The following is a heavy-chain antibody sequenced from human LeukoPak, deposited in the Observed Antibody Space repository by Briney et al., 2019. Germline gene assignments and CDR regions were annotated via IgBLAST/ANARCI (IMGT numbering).Heavy chain of an antibody. CDR3: ARGETNYDFWSGYYSLTDY. CDR1: GYTFTSYG. V-gene: IGHV1-18*01. CDR2: ISAYNGNT. J-gene: IGHJ4*02. D-gene: IGHD3-3*01. Sequence: ASVKVSCKASGYTFTSYGISWVRQVPGQGLEWMGWISAYNGNTNYAQKLQGRVTMTTDTSTSTAYMELRSLRSDDTAVYYCARGETNYDFWSGYYSLTDYWGQGTLVTVSS.